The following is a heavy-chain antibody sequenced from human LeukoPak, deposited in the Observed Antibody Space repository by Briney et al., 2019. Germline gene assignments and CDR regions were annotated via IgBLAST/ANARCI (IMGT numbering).Heavy chain of an antibody. CDR1: GGSISSYY. CDR3: VRGADGSYPKKSCFDY. V-gene: IGHV4-4*07. Sequence: KPSETLSLTCTVSGGSISSYYWSWIRQPAGKGLEWIGRIYTSGSTNYNPSLKSRVTMSVDTSKNQFSLKLSSVTAEDTAVYYCVRGADGSYPKKSCFDYWGQGSLVTVSS. D-gene: IGHD1-26*01. CDR2: IYTSGST. J-gene: IGHJ4*02.